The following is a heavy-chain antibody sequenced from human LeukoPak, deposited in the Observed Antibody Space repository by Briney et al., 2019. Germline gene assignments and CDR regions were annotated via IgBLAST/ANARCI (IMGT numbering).Heavy chain of an antibody. D-gene: IGHD3-3*01. CDR1: GFTFGSHS. CDR3: ARAMGTSYGFWSGSYTVSYYYYMDV. J-gene: IGHJ6*03. CDR2: IKQDGSEK. Sequence: PGGSLRLSCATSGFTFGSHSMSWVRQAPVKGLEWVANIKQDGSEKHYVDSVRGRFSISRDNTKNSLYLQMNSLRAEDTAVYYCARAMGTSYGFWSGSYTVSYYYYMDVWGRGTTVTVSS. V-gene: IGHV3-7*01.